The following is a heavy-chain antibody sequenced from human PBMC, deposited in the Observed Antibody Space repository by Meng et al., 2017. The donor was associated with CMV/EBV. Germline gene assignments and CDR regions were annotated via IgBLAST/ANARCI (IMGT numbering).Heavy chain of an antibody. V-gene: IGHV3-21*01. J-gene: IGHJ6*02. CDR3: ARRYNWNDGSWGIVVGEDWTPTNYYYYGMDV. Sequence: GESLKISCAASGFTFSSYSMNWVRQAPGKGLEWVSSISSSSSYIYYADSVKGRFTISRDNVKNSLYLQMNSLRAEDTAVYYCARRYNWNDGSWGIVVGEDWTPTNYYYYGMDVWGQGTTVTVSS. CDR1: GFTFSSYS. CDR2: ISSSSSYI. D-gene: IGHD1-1*01.